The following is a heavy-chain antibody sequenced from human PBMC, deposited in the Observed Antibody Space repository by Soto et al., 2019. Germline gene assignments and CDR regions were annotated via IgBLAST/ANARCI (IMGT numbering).Heavy chain of an antibody. V-gene: IGHV3-30*18. D-gene: IGHD3-22*01. J-gene: IGHJ6*02. CDR3: AKGTYYYDSSGYNYPAPYYYYGMDV. CDR1: GFTFSNHG. CDR2: ISYDGSNK. Sequence: PGGSLRLSCAASGFTFSNHGMHWVRQAPGKGLEWVAVISYDGSNKYYADSVKGRFTISRDNSKNTLYLQMNSLRAEDTAVYYCAKGTYYYDSSGYNYPAPYYYYGMDVWGQGTTVTVSS.